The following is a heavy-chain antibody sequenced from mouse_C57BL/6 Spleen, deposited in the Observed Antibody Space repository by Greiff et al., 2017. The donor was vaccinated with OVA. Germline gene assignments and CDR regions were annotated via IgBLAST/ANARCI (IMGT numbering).Heavy chain of an antibody. CDR3: TRGGYGSSLYYYAMDY. Sequence: VQLQQSGTVLARPGASVKMSCKTSGYTFTSYWMHWVKQRPGQGLEWIGAIYTGNSDTSYNQKFKGKAKLTAVTSASTAYMELSSLTNEDSAVDYCTRGGYGSSLYYYAMDYWGQGTSVTVSS. D-gene: IGHD1-1*01. V-gene: IGHV1-5*01. CDR1: GYTFTSYW. CDR2: IYTGNSDT. J-gene: IGHJ4*01.